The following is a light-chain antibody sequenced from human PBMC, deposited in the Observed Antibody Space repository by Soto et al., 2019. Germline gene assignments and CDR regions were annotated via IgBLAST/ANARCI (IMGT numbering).Light chain of an antibody. V-gene: IGKV3-15*01. CDR2: HAS. Sequence: EIVMTQSPATLSVSPGERVTLSCRASQSVSSAFAWYQQQPGQAPRLLIYHASTRATGIPAKFSGSGSGTEFSLTISSLQSEDFAIYSCQQYNSWPLTFGGGTKVEIK. J-gene: IGKJ4*01. CDR1: QSVSSA. CDR3: QQYNSWPLT.